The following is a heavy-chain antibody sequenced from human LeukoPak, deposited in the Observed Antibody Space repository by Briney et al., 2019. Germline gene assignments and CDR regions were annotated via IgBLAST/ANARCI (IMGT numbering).Heavy chain of an antibody. CDR1: GFTFSTYS. V-gene: IGHV3-21*01. D-gene: IGHD6-13*01. J-gene: IGHJ3*02. CDR2: ISSSSSCI. Sequence: GGSLRLSCAASGFTFSTYSMNWVRQAPGKGLEWVSSISSSSSCIYYPDSVKGRFTISRDNAKNSLYLQMNSLRAEDTAVYYCARSTSYSAAAGTPENAFDIWGQGTMVTVSS. CDR3: ARSTSYSAAAGTPENAFDI.